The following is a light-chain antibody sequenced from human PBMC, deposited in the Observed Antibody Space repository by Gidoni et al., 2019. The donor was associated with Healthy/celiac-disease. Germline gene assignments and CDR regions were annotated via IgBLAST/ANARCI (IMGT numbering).Light chain of an antibody. J-gene: IGKJ1*01. CDR1: QSVSSSY. V-gene: IGKV3-20*01. CDR2: GAS. Sequence: EIVLTQPPGTLSLSPGERATLSSRASQSVSSSYLAWYQQKPGQAPRLLIYGASSRATGIPDRFSGSGSGTDFTLTISRLEPEDFAVYYCQQYGSSPRTFGQGTKVEIK. CDR3: QQYGSSPRT.